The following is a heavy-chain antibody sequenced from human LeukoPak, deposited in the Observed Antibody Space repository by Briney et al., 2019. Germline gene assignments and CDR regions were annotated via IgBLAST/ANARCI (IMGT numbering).Heavy chain of an antibody. V-gene: IGHV4-39*01. D-gene: IGHD5-12*01. CDR1: GGSISSSSYY. CDR3: ARPDIVATQYAFDI. Sequence: SETLSLTCTVSGGSISSSSYYWGWIRQPPGKGLEWIGSIYYSGSSYYNPSLKSRVTISVDTSKNQFSLKLSSVTAADTAVYYCARPDIVATQYAFDIWGQGTMVTVSS. CDR2: IYYSGSS. J-gene: IGHJ3*02.